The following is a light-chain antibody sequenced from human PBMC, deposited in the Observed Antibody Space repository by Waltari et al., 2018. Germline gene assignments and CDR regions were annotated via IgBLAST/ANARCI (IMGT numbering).Light chain of an antibody. Sequence: QLVLTQSPSASASLGASIKPTCTLSRGHSSNIIAWHQQQPERGPRYLMKGNSDGTHSKGDDIPDRFSGSSSGAERYLTISSLQSEDEADYYCQTGGHGTWVFGGGTKVTVL. CDR3: QTGGHGTWV. CDR1: RGHSSNI. J-gene: IGLJ3*02. V-gene: IGLV4-69*01. CDR2: GNSDGTH.